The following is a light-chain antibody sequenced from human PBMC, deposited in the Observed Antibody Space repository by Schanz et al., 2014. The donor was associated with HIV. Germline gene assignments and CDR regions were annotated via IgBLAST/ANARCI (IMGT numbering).Light chain of an antibody. V-gene: IGLV1-51*01. CDR3: GTWDSRMSVGFV. Sequence: QSVLTQPPSMSAAPGQRVTISCAGSAFNIGQNYVSWFQQFPGTAPKLLIYVNHQRPSDIPDRFSGSKTGTSATLAINGLQAGDEADYYRGTWDSRMSVGFVFGSGTKLTVL. J-gene: IGLJ1*01. CDR1: AFNIGQNY. CDR2: VNH.